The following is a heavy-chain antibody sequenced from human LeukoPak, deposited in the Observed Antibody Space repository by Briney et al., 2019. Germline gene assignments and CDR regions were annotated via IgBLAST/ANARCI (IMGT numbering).Heavy chain of an antibody. CDR3: AREADYYGSGSYPYCFDY. V-gene: IGHV3-21*01. J-gene: IGHJ4*02. CDR1: GFTFSSYS. Sequence: GGSLRLSCAASGFTFSSYSMNWVRQAPGKGLEWVSSISSSSSYIYYADSVKGRFTISRDNAKNSLYLQMNSLRAEDTAVYYCAREADYYGSGSYPYCFDYWGQGTLVTVSS. D-gene: IGHD3-10*01. CDR2: ISSSSSYI.